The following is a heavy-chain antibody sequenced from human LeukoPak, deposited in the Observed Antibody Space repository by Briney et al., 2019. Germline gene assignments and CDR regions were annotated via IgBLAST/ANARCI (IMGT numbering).Heavy chain of an antibody. CDR1: GGSISSSSYY. J-gene: IGHJ4*02. V-gene: IGHV4-39*07. CDR3: ARDLDYGDYGVYFDY. D-gene: IGHD4-17*01. Sequence: PSETLSLTCTVSGGSISSSSYYWGWIRQPPGKGLEWIGSIYYSGSTYYNPSLKSRVTISVDTSKNQFSLKLSSVTAADTAVYYCARDLDYGDYGVYFDYWGQGTLVTVSS. CDR2: IYYSGST.